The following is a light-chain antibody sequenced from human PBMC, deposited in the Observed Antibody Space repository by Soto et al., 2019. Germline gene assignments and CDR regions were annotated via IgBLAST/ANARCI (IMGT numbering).Light chain of an antibody. V-gene: IGLV2-14*01. CDR1: SSDVGGYNY. CDR2: EVS. J-gene: IGLJ1*01. Sequence: QSALTQPASVSGSPGQSITISCTGTSSDVGGYNYVSWYQQHPGKAPKLRIYEVSNRPSGVSNRFSGSKSGNTASLTISGLQAADVSDYYCNSYTSKSTGVFGTGTKVTVL. CDR3: NSYTSKSTGV.